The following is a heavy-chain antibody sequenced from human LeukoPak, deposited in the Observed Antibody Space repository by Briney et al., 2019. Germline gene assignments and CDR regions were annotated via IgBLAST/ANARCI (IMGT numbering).Heavy chain of an antibody. CDR3: GREMMAAPGTLSVDY. J-gene: IGHJ4*02. CDR2: IWYDGSQK. V-gene: IGHV3-33*01. D-gene: IGHD6-13*01. Sequence: GKSLRLSCAASGFTFSSYGMHWVRQAPGKGLEWVAVIWYDGSQKFYADSVKGRFTISRDNSKNTVHLQMNSLRAEDTAVYYCGREMMAAPGTLSVDYWGQGTLVTVSS. CDR1: GFTFSSYG.